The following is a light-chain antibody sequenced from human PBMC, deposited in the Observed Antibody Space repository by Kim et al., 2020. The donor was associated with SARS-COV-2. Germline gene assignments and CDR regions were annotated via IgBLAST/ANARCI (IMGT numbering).Light chain of an antibody. J-gene: IGKJ2*02. Sequence: SATVGGRVTITCRASLSVSSWLAWYQQKPAKAPKLLIYDASSLESGVPSRFSGSGSGTEFTLTISSLQPDDFAAYYCEQYTTYLWTFGQGTKLEI. CDR3: EQYTTYLWT. V-gene: IGKV1-5*01. CDR1: LSVSSW. CDR2: DAS.